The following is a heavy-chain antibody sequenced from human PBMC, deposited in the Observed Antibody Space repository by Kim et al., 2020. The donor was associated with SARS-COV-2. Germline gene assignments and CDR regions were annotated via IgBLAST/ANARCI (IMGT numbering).Heavy chain of an antibody. D-gene: IGHD4-17*01. V-gene: IGHV3-48*02. Sequence: GGSLRLSCAASGFTFSIYSMNWVRQAPGKGLEWVSYISSGSIIIYYADSVKGRFTISRDNAKNSLYLQMNSLRDEDTPVYYCARDYHGDYFFDYWGQGALVTVSS. CDR3: ARDYHGDYFFDY. CDR2: ISSGSIII. J-gene: IGHJ4*02. CDR1: GFTFSIYS.